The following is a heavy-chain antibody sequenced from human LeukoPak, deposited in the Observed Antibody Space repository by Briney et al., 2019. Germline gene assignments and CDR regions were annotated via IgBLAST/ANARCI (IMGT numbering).Heavy chain of an antibody. CDR3: ASVMGYCSSTSCGFLSGFDP. CDR1: GFTFSSYD. V-gene: IGHV3-13*01. CDR2: IGTAGDT. Sequence: GGSLRLSCAASGFTFSSYDMHWVRQATGKGLEWVSAIGTAGDTYYPGSVKGRFTISRENTKNSLYLQMNSLRAGDTAVYYCASVMGYCSSTSCGFLSGFDPWGQGTLVTVSS. D-gene: IGHD2-2*01. J-gene: IGHJ5*02.